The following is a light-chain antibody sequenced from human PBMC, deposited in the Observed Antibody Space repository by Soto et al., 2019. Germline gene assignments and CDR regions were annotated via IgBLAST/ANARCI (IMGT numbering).Light chain of an antibody. CDR1: QSVSSY. CDR2: DAS. Sequence: ERVLMQSPATLALSRGERATLSCRASQSVSSYLAWYQQKPGQAPRLLIYDASNRATGIPARFSGSGSGTDFTLTISSLETEDFAVYYWQPRSTSVTFGQGTRLEIK. J-gene: IGKJ5*01. V-gene: IGKV3-11*01. CDR3: QPRSTSVT.